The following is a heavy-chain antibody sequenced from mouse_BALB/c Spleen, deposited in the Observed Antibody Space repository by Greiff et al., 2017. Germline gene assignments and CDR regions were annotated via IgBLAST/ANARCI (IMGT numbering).Heavy chain of an antibody. CDR1: GFTFSSYG. CDR3: ARSDDYDAWFAY. D-gene: IGHD2-4*01. CDR2: ISSGGSYT. V-gene: IGHV5-6*02. Sequence: DVMLVESGGDLVKPGGSLKLSCAASGFTFSSYGMSWVRQTPDKRLEWVATISSGGSYTYYPDSVKGRFTISRDNAKNNLYLQMSSLKSEDTAMYYCARSDDYDAWFAYWGQGTLVTVSA. J-gene: IGHJ3*01.